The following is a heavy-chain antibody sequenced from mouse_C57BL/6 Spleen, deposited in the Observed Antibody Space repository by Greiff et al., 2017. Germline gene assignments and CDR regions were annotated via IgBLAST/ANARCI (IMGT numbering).Heavy chain of an antibody. Sequence: EVQGVESGGGLVQPGGSLSLSCAASGFTFTDYYMSWVRQPPGKALEWLGFIRNKANGYTTEHSASVKGRFTISRDNSKSILYLQMNALRAEDSATYDCARWATRNYAMDDWGQGTSVTVSS. J-gene: IGHJ4*01. D-gene: IGHD3-1*01. CDR2: IRNKANGYTT. CDR1: GFTFTDYY. CDR3: ARWATRNYAMDD. V-gene: IGHV7-3*01.